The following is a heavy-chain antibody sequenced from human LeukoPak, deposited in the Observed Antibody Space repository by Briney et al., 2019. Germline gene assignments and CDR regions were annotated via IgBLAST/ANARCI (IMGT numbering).Heavy chain of an antibody. J-gene: IGHJ4*02. CDR3: ARRLVDSGASQVSDD. Sequence: PSETLSLTCAVYGASFSGYYWSWIRQPPGKGLEWIGEINDSGSVNCNPSLKNRVTLSVDTSKNQFSLRLSSVAAADTAVYYCARRLVDSGASQVSDDWGQGTLVTVSS. CDR2: INDSGSV. CDR1: GASFSGYY. V-gene: IGHV4-34*01. D-gene: IGHD2-15*01.